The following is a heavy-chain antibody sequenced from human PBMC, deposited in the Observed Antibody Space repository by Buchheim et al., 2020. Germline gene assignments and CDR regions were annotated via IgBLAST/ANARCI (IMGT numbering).Heavy chain of an antibody. CDR2: ISYDGSNK. CDR3: AKAPGDYSEFYY. V-gene: IGHV3-30*18. D-gene: IGHD4-17*01. CDR1: GFTFSSYG. Sequence: QVQLVESGGGVVQPGRSLRLSCAASGFTFSSYGMHWVRQAPGKGLEWVAVISYDGSNKYYADSVKGRFTISRDNSKNTLYLQMNSLRAEDTAVYYCAKAPGDYSEFYYWGQGTL. J-gene: IGHJ4*02.